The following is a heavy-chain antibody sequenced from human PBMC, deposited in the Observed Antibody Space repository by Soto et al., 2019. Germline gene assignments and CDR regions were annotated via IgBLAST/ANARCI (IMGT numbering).Heavy chain of an antibody. J-gene: IGHJ4*02. D-gene: IGHD6-6*01. CDR1: VGSISSSSYY. CDR2: IYYSGST. Sequence: SETLSLTCTVSVGSISSSSYYWGWIRQHPGKGLEWIGSIYYSGSTYYNPSLKSRVTISVDTSKNQFSLKLSSVTAADTAVYYCARHPLSIAARFDYWGQGTLVTVSS. V-gene: IGHV4-39*01. CDR3: ARHPLSIAARFDY.